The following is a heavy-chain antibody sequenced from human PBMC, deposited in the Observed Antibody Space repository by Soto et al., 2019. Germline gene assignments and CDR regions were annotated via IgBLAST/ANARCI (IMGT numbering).Heavy chain of an antibody. CDR1: GNSFTSYH. CDR3: AREHVQYSGMDA. D-gene: IGHD1-1*01. CDR2: SNPSGGRT. J-gene: IGHJ6*02. Sequence: ASVKVSCKASGNSFTSYHMHWVRQAPGQGPEWMGVSNPSGGRTTYAQKFQGRVTMTRDTPTSTVYMELSSLKSEDTAVYYCAREHVQYSGMDAWGQGTTVTVSS. V-gene: IGHV1-46*01.